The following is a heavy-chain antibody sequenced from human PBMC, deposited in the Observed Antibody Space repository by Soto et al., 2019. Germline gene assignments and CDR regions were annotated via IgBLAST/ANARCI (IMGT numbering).Heavy chain of an antibody. CDR3: ARLHCSSTSCYSYYYYYYYMDV. CDR2: IKQDGSEK. CDR1: GFTFSSYW. V-gene: IGHV3-7*01. J-gene: IGHJ6*03. D-gene: IGHD2-2*01. Sequence: EVQLVESVGGLVQPGGSLRLSCAASGFTFSSYWMSWVRQAPGKGLEWVANIKQDGSEKYYVDSVKGRFIISRDNAKNSLFPQMNSRRAEETDVYYCARLHCSSTSCYSYYYYYYYMDVWGKGTTVTVSS.